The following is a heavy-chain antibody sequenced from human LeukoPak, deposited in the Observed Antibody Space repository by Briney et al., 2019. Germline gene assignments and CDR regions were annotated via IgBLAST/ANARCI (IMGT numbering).Heavy chain of an antibody. CDR3: ARSNAYLHPMHFAY. CDR2: INPHSGGT. Sequence: ASVKVSCKASRYTFTAYYIHGVRQAPGQGLEWRGWINPHSGGTNYAQKFQGRVTITRDTPISTAYMELSRLRSDDTAVYYCARSNAYLHPMHFAYWGEGTLLTVPT. J-gene: IGHJ4*02. D-gene: IGHD2-2*01. V-gene: IGHV1-2*02. CDR1: RYTFTAYY.